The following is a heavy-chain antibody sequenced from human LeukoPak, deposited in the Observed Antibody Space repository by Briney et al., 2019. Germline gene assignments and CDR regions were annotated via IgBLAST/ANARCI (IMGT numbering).Heavy chain of an antibody. D-gene: IGHD4-23*01. Sequence: GGSLRLSCAASGFTVSSNYMSWVRQAPGKGLEWVSAISTSGGNTYYADSVKGRFTISRDNSKNTLYLQMNSLRAEDTAVYYCAKDGGDYGGIWGQGTLVTVSS. CDR1: GFTVSSNY. J-gene: IGHJ4*02. V-gene: IGHV3-23*01. CDR2: ISTSGGNT. CDR3: AKDGGDYGGI.